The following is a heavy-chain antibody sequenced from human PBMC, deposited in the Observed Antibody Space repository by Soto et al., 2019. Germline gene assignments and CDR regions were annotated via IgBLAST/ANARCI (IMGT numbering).Heavy chain of an antibody. D-gene: IGHD1-26*01. Sequence: QVQLVESGGGVVQPGRSLRLSCAASGFTFRSYAMHWVRQAPGKGLEWVAVISYDGSNKYYADSVKGRFTISRDNSKNTLYLQMNSLRAEDTAVYYCARGGELLAGYWGQGTLVTVSS. CDR2: ISYDGSNK. CDR1: GFTFRSYA. J-gene: IGHJ4*02. CDR3: ARGGELLAGY. V-gene: IGHV3-30-3*01.